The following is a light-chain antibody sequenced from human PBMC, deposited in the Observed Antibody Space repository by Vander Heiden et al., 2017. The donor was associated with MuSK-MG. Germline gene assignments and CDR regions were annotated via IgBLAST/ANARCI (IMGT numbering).Light chain of an antibody. CDR3: QAWGSSDV. CDR1: KLGDNY. J-gene: IGLJ2*01. V-gene: IGLV3-1*01. Sequence: SYEVTQPPSVSVSPGQTASITCSGDKLGDNYASWYQQKPGQSPVLLIYQHTKRPSGIPERFSGSKSGNTATLTISGTQAMDEADYYCQAWGSSDVFGGGTKLTVL. CDR2: QHT.